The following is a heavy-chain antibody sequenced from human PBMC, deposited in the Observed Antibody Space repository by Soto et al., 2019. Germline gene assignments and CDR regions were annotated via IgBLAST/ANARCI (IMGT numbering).Heavy chain of an antibody. D-gene: IGHD1-1*01. Sequence: QVQLQQWGAGLLKPSETLSLTCAVYGGSFSGYYWSWIRQPPGKGLEWIGEINHSGSTNYNPSLKSRVTISVDTSKNQFSLKLSSVTAADKAVYYCARGRYGGYWGQGTLVTVSS. CDR2: INHSGST. CDR3: ARGRYGGY. CDR1: GGSFSGYY. J-gene: IGHJ4*02. V-gene: IGHV4-34*01.